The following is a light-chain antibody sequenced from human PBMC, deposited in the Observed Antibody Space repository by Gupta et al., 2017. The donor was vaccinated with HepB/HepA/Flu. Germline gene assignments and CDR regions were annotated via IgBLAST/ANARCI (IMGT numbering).Light chain of an antibody. Sequence: QSAMLPPASVPGSPAQSITISCTVTSSDVGGYNYVNWDQQPPGKAPIVLFYDVSNRPAGLAGRFSGSEAVYTASPTISEPMEADDDDYYYGSDTSSSSGIFGGGTKLTVL. CDR2: DVS. CDR3: GSDTSSSSGI. J-gene: IGLJ2*01. CDR1: SSDVGGYNY. V-gene: IGLV2-14*01.